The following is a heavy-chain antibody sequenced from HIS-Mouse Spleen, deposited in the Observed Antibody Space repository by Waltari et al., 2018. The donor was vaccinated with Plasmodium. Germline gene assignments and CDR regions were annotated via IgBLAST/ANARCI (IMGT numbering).Heavy chain of an antibody. CDR3: ARRGGSYYYFDY. V-gene: IGHV4-39*01. Sequence: QLQLQESGPGLVKPSETLSLTCTVSGGSISSSSYYWGWIRQPPGKGLEWIGSIYYRGSPYYNPSLKSRVTISVDTSKNQFSLKLSSVTAADTAVYYCARRGGSYYYFDYWGQGTLVTVSS. CDR1: GGSISSSSYY. CDR2: IYYRGSP. D-gene: IGHD1-26*01. J-gene: IGHJ4*02.